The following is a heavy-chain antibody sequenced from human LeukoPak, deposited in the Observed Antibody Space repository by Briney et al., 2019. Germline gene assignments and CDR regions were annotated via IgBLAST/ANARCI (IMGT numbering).Heavy chain of an antibody. CDR2: IYYSGST. V-gene: IGHV4-39*01. D-gene: IGHD3-22*01. CDR1: GGSISISSYY. CDR3: ASSGDYYDSSGSTDY. J-gene: IGHJ4*02. Sequence: SETLSLTCTVSGGSISISSYYWGWIRQPPGKGLEWIGSIYYSGSTYYNPSLKSRVTISVDTSKNQFSLKLSSVTAADTAVYYCASSGDYYDSSGSTDYWGQGTLVTVSS.